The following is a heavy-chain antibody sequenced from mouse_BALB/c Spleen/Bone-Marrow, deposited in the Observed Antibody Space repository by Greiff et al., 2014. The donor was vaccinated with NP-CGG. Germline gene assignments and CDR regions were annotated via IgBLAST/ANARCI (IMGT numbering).Heavy chain of an antibody. V-gene: IGHV5-4*02. CDR2: ISDGSTYT. CDR1: GFTFRDYY. J-gene: IGHJ4*01. D-gene: IGHD1-1*01. CDR3: ARESAVHGYSMDY. Sequence: DVKLQESGGGLVKPGGSLKLSCAASGFTFRDYYMHWVRQTPEKRLEWVATISDGSTYTYYPDSVKGQFTITRDNAKTNLYLQMNSLKSEDTALDFYARESAVHGYSMDYWGQGTSVTVSS.